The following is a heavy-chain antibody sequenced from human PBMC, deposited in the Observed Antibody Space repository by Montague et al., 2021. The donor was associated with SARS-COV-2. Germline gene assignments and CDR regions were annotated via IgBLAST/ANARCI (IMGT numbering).Heavy chain of an antibody. Sequence: SETLSLTCTVSGGSMMSSAYCWGWVRQPPGKALEWIGSMFPTGSTFYNPSLKSRLTISVDMSNNHFSLNLMSVTAADTAIYYCVIDYYGYNYFNYWGQGTLVTVSS. V-gene: IGHV4-39*02. D-gene: IGHD3-10*01. CDR1: GGSMMSSAYC. CDR2: MFPTGST. J-gene: IGHJ4*02. CDR3: VIDYYGYNYFNY.